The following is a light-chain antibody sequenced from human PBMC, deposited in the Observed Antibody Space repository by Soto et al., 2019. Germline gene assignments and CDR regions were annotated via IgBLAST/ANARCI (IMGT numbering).Light chain of an antibody. CDR1: QSVSDTF. CDR3: GQFVSSPPRT. Sequence: EIVLTQSPGTLSLSPGEKATLSCRASQSVSDTFLSWYQQKPGLAPRLLIYGVSNRATGIPDRFSGSGSGTDFILTISRLEPEDFALYYCGQFVSSPPRTFGQGTKVEIK. CDR2: GVS. V-gene: IGKV3-20*01. J-gene: IGKJ1*01.